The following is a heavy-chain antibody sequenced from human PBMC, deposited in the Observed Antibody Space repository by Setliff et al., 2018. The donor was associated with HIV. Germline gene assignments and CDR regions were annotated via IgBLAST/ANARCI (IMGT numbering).Heavy chain of an antibody. J-gene: IGHJ6*03. CDR2: IIPIFGSP. CDR3: ASGRGVISDMDV. CDR1: GGTFSNNA. D-gene: IGHD3-16*02. V-gene: IGHV1-69*06. Sequence: SVKVSCKASGGTFSNNAISWVRQAPGQGLEWMGRIIPIFGSPNYAQKFQGRVTITADKSTNTAYMELNSLNSEDTAVYYCASGRGVISDMDVWGKGTTVTVS.